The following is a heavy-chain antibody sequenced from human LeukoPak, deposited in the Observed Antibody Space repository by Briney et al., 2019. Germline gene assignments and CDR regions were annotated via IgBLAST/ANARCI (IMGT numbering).Heavy chain of an antibody. J-gene: IGHJ6*02. CDR2: IYSGGST. V-gene: IGHV3-66*01. D-gene: IGHD3-22*01. Sequence: PGGSLRLSCAASGFTVSSNYMSWVRQAPGKGLEWVSVIYSGGSTYYADSVKGRSTISRDNSKNTLYLQMNSLRAEDTAVYYCARVGGSSGYSYYYGMDVWGQGTTVTVSS. CDR1: GFTVSSNY. CDR3: ARVGGSSGYSYYYGMDV.